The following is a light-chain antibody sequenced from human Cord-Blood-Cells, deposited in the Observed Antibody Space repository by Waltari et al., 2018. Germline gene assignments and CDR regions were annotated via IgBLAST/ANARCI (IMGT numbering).Light chain of an antibody. Sequence: QSALTQPRSVSGSPGQSVTLSCTGTSSDVGGYNYVSWYQQHPGKAPKLMSYDVSKRPSGVPDRVFGSKSGNTASLTISGLQAEDEADYYCCSYAGSYTVVFGGGTKLTVL. CDR1: SSDVGGYNY. CDR3: CSYAGSYTVV. J-gene: IGLJ2*01. V-gene: IGLV2-11*01. CDR2: DVS.